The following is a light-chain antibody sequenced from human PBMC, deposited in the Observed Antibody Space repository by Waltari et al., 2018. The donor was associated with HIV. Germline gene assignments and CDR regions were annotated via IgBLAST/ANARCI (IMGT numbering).Light chain of an antibody. J-gene: IGLJ2*01. CDR3: LLSYAGARPVI. CDR2: DTN. V-gene: IGLV7-46*01. Sequence: AVTSGHHPYWFQQKPGQAPRTLIYDTNNKHSWTPARFSGSLLGGKAALTLSGAQPEDEAKYYCLLSYAGARPVIFGGGTQLTVL. CDR1: AVTSGHH.